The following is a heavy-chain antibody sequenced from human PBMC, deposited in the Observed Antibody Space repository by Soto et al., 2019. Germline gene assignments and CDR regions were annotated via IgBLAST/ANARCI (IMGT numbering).Heavy chain of an antibody. J-gene: IGHJ4*02. D-gene: IGHD3-16*01. Sequence: PSETLSLTCAVYGGSFHGYYWSWIRQPPGKGLEWIGEINHSGSVNFNPTFKSRVSILLDTSKNQMSLQLSSVSAADTAVYFCVRFYVWGSSRYFDYWGQGTLVTVSS. CDR2: INHSGSV. V-gene: IGHV4-34*01. CDR3: VRFYVWGSSRYFDY. CDR1: GGSFHGYY.